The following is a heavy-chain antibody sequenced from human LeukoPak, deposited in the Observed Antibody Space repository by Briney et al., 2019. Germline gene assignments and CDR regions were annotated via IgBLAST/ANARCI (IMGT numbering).Heavy chain of an antibody. J-gene: IGHJ4*02. CDR3: ARAAKFGEFSY. Sequence: GGSLRLSCAASGFTFSSYAMTWVRQAPGKGLEWVSVIYSGGSTYYADSVKGRFTISRDNSRNTLYLQMNSLRAEDTAVYYCARAAKFGEFSYWGQGTLVTVSS. CDR1: GFTFSSYA. D-gene: IGHD3-10*01. V-gene: IGHV3-53*01. CDR2: IYSGGST.